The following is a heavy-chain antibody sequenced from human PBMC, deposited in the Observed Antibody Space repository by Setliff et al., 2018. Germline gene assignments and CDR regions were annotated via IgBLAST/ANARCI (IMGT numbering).Heavy chain of an antibody. CDR3: VRRRTGPGGVFDY. D-gene: IGHD3-3*01. CDR1: GDSISNTNYY. Sequence: PSETLSLTCSVSGDSISNTNYYWGWIRQPPGKGLEWIGHIHSGGGTYYDPSLKSRLTISKDKSKNQFSLNLSSVTATDTAVYYCVRRRTGPGGVFDYWGQGTLVTVSS. J-gene: IGHJ4*02. V-gene: IGHV4-39*01. CDR2: IHSGGGT.